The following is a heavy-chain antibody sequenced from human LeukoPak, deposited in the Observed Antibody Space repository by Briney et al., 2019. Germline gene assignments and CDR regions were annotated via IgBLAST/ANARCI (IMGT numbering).Heavy chain of an antibody. Sequence: AGGSLRLSCAASGFTFSSYAMHWVRQAPGKGLEWVAVISYDGSNKYYADSVKGRFTISRDNSKNTLYLQMNSLRGEDTALYYCARDGHSDSGATFDFWGQGTLVTVSS. D-gene: IGHD3-10*01. CDR3: ARDGHSDSGATFDF. CDR2: ISYDGSNK. J-gene: IGHJ4*02. CDR1: GFTFSSYA. V-gene: IGHV3-30*04.